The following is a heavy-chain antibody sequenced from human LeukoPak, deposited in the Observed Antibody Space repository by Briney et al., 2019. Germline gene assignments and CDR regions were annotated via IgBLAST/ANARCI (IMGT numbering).Heavy chain of an antibody. CDR2: IWYDGSHK. D-gene: IGHD3-10*01. J-gene: IGHJ4*02. CDR3: ARDSYGSGSYSI. CDR1: GFTFNTYG. Sequence: GGSLRLSCAASGFTFNTYGMHWVRQAPGKGLEWVAVIWYDGSHKDYADSVKGRFTISRDNAKNSLYLQMNSLRAEDTAVYYCARDSYGSGSYSIWGQGTLVTVSS. V-gene: IGHV3-33*01.